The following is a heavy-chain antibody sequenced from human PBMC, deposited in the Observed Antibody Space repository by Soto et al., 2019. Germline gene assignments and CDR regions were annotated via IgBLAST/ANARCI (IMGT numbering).Heavy chain of an antibody. D-gene: IGHD3-16*01. CDR2: TYYRSKWYY. J-gene: IGHJ5*01. Sequence: SQGPPIPFGISWGRGSWNHSVLGLLRQSPSRGLEWLGRTYYRSKWYYDYALSVKSRITINPDTSNNQLSLQLNSVTPDDTAVYYCVRLIGNSWLDSWGQGTLVTVSS. CDR1: WGRGSWNHSV. V-gene: IGHV6-1*01. CDR3: VRLIGNSWLDS.